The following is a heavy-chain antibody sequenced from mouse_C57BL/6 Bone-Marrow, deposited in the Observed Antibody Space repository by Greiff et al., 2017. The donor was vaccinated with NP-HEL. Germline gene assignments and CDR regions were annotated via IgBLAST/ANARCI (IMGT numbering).Heavy chain of an antibody. D-gene: IGHD1-1*01. V-gene: IGHV1-22*01. CDR3: ASRDYGKGYWYFDV. Sequence: VQLKQSGPELVKPGASVKMSCKASGYTFTDYNMHWVKQSHGKSLEWIGYINPNNGGTSYNQKFKGKATLTVNKSSSTAYMELRSLTSEDSAVYYCASRDYGKGYWYFDVWGTGTTVTVSS. CDR2: INPNNGGT. J-gene: IGHJ1*03. CDR1: GYTFTDYN.